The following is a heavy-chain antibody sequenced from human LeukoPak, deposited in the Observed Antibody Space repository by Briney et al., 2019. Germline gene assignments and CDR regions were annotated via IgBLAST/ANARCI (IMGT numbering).Heavy chain of an antibody. D-gene: IGHD6-19*01. Sequence: GESLRLSCATSGFTFSSYDMHWVRQATGKGLEWVSAIGTAGDTYYPGSVKGRFTISRENAKNSLYLQMNSLRAGDTAVYYCARAIGVAGPSDYWGQGTLVTVSS. CDR3: ARAIGVAGPSDY. V-gene: IGHV3-13*01. J-gene: IGHJ4*02. CDR2: IGTAGDT. CDR1: GFTFSSYD.